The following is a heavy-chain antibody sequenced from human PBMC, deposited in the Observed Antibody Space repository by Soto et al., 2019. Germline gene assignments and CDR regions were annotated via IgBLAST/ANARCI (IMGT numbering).Heavy chain of an antibody. Sequence: QVPLVQSGAEVKKPGASVTVSCKTSGYTPTNYDIGWVRQPPGQGLEWMGWISAYNGNTNSAQKLQGRLTMTTDTSTRTAYMELRSLRSDDTAVYYCARALYRSRTYYAFDNWGQGTLVTVSS. J-gene: IGHJ4*02. V-gene: IGHV1-18*01. CDR3: ARALYRSRTYYAFDN. CDR1: GYTPTNYD. CDR2: ISAYNGNT. D-gene: IGHD1-26*01.